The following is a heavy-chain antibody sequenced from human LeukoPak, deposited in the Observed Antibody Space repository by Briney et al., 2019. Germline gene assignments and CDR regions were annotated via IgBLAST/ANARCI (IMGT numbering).Heavy chain of an antibody. V-gene: IGHV1-2*02. CDR3: ATKKYSGSFYAF. CDR1: GYSSTDYY. CDR2: IKPNSGDT. Sequence: ASEKVSCKASGYSSTDYYIYWVRQAPGQGLEWMGWIKPNSGDTNYVQKFEGRVTMTRDTSISTAYMELSSLRSDDTAVYYCATKKYSGSFYAFWGQGTLVTVSS. D-gene: IGHD1-26*01. J-gene: IGHJ4*02.